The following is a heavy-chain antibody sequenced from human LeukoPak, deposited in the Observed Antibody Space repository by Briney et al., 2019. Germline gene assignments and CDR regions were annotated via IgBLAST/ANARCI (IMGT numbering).Heavy chain of an antibody. CDR1: GYTFTSYY. Sequence: ASVKVSCKASGYTFTSYYMHWVRQAPGQGLEWMGIINPNGGSTTYAQKFHGRVTMTRDTSTSTVYMELSSLRSEDTAVYYCATEVMAAHYFDYWGQGTLVTVSS. CDR3: ATEVMAAHYFDY. V-gene: IGHV1-46*01. J-gene: IGHJ4*02. D-gene: IGHD2-21*01. CDR2: INPNGGST.